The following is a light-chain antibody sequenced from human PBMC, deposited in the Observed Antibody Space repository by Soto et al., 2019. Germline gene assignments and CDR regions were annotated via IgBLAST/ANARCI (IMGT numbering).Light chain of an antibody. CDR3: QHRYNWPLT. J-gene: IGKJ4*01. V-gene: IGKV3-11*01. CDR2: DAS. Sequence: EIVLTQSPATLSLSPGERATLSCRASQSVRGYLAWYQQKPGQAPKLLIYDASNRATGIPARFSGSGSGTDFTLTISRLEPEDVAVYYCQHRYNWPLTFGGGTKGEIK. CDR1: QSVRGY.